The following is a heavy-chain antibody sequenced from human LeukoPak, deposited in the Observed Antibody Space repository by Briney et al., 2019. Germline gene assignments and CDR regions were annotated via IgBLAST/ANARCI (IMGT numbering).Heavy chain of an antibody. Sequence: GRSLRLSCAASGFTFSRYGMHWVRQAPGKGLVWVSHIVSDATSTSYADSVKGRFTISRDNAKNTPYLQMNSLRAEDTAVYYCAREALPFPLFDPWGQGTLVTVSS. CDR3: AREALPFPLFDP. V-gene: IGHV3-74*01. J-gene: IGHJ5*02. CDR2: IVSDATST. D-gene: IGHD3-3*01. CDR1: GFTFSRYG.